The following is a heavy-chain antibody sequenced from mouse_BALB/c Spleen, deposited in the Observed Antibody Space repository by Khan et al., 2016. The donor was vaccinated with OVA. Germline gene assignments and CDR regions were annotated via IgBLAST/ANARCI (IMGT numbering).Heavy chain of an antibody. CDR1: GYTFTSYY. CDR3: ARGYYGYLDF. V-gene: IGHV1S56*01. Sequence: QVQLKESGPELVKPGASVKMSCKASGYTFTSYYIQWVNQRPGQGLEWVGWIYPGDGSTKYNEKFKDKTTLTADKSSSTAYMLFSSLTSEDSAIFFCARGYYGYLDFWGQGTTLTVSS. D-gene: IGHD1-1*02. CDR2: IYPGDGST. J-gene: IGHJ2*01.